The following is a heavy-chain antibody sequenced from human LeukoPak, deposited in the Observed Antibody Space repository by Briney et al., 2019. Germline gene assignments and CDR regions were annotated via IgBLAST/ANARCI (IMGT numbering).Heavy chain of an antibody. CDR3: AKDLTREYSSYY. CDR1: GFTFSSYA. J-gene: IGHJ4*02. D-gene: IGHD6-6*01. V-gene: IGHV3-23*01. CDR2: ISGSGGST. Sequence: PGGSLRLSCAASGFTFSSYAMSWVRQAPGKGLEWVSAISGSGGSTYYADSVKGRFTISRDNSKNTLYQQMNSLRAEDTAVYYCAKDLTREYSSYYWGQGTLVTVSS.